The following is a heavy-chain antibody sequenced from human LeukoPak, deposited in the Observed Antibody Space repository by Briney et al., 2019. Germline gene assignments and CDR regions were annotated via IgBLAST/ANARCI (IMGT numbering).Heavy chain of an antibody. CDR3: TGAITYFYGSVTYDWFDS. D-gene: IGHD3-10*01. CDR2: IKSDGST. CDR1: GFTFSSYW. Sequence: PGGSLRLSCAASGFTFSSYWMHWVRQTPGKGLMWVARIKSDGSTIYADSVQGRFTISRDNAKNMVYLQMNSLRADDTAIYYCTGAITYFYGSVTYDWFDSWGQGTRVTVSS. J-gene: IGHJ5*01. V-gene: IGHV3-74*01.